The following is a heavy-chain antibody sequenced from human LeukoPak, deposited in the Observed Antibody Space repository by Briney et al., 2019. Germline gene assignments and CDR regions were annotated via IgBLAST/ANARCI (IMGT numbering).Heavy chain of an antibody. V-gene: IGHV1-46*01. CDR1: GYTFTSYY. CDR3: ARGHSGSYSLYYYMDV. Sequence: GASVKVSCKASGYTFTSYYMHWVRQAPGQGLEWMGIINPSGGSTSYAQKFQGRVTITTDESTSTAYMELSSLRSEDTAVYYCARGHSGSYSLYYYMDVWGKGTTVTVSS. CDR2: INPSGGST. J-gene: IGHJ6*03. D-gene: IGHD1-26*01.